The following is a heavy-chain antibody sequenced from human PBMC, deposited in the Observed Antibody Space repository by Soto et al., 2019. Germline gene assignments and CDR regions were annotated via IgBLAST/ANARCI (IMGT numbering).Heavy chain of an antibody. CDR3: ARFPHPYDSSGLLRRDFYYFDY. CDR1: GGTFSSYA. J-gene: IGHJ4*02. CDR2: IIPIFGTA. D-gene: IGHD3-22*01. Sequence: ASVKVSCKASGGTFSSYAISWVRQAPGQGLEWMGGIIPIFGTANYAQKFQGRVTITADESTSTAYMELSSLRSEDTAVYYCARFPHPYDSSGLLRRDFYYFDYWGQGTLVTVSS. V-gene: IGHV1-69*13.